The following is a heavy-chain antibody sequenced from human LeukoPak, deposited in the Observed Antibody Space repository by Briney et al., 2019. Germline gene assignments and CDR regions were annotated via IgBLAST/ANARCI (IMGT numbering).Heavy chain of an antibody. Sequence: GGSPRLSCAASGFTFSRYSMNWVRQAPGKGLEWVSSISRSSSNIYYVDSVKGRFTISRDNAKNSLYLQMNSLRAEDTAVYYCATIAAADAFDIWGQGTKVTVSS. CDR2: ISRSSSNI. CDR3: ATIAAADAFDI. V-gene: IGHV3-21*01. J-gene: IGHJ3*02. D-gene: IGHD6-13*01. CDR1: GFTFSRYS.